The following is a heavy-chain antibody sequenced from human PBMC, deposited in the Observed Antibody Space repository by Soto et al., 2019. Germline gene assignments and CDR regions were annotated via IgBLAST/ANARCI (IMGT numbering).Heavy chain of an antibody. Sequence: EVQLLESGGGLVQPGGSLRLSCAASGFTFSSFAMSWVRQAPGKGLEWVSGIGGSGDPTSYADSVKGRFTISRDNSKNTLFLQISSLKAEDTAVYSCAKGYTPWRDAFDIWGQGTMVTVSS. CDR3: AKGYTPWRDAFDI. D-gene: IGHD5-18*01. J-gene: IGHJ3*02. CDR2: IGGSGDPT. V-gene: IGHV3-23*01. CDR1: GFTFSSFA.